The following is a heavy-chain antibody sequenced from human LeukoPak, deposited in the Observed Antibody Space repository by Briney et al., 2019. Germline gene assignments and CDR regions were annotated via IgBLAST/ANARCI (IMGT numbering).Heavy chain of an antibody. CDR3: ARVFDS. CDR2: IFYTGKT. Sequence: PSETLSHTCTVSGGSVYTSDYYWGWVRQPPGKGPEWIGDIFYTGKTNYNPSLKSRVSISIDTSKNQFSLKLTSVTAADTAVYYCARVFDSWGQGTLVTVSS. J-gene: IGHJ4*02. CDR1: GGSVYTSDYY. V-gene: IGHV4-39*07.